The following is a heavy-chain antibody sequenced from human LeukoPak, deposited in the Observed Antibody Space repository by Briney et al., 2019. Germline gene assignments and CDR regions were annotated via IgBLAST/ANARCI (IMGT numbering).Heavy chain of an antibody. CDR1: GGTFSIYA. J-gene: IGHJ4*02. D-gene: IGHD2-15*01. Sequence: SVKVSCXASGGTFSIYAISWVRQARGQGLEWMGRIIPIFGTANYAQKFQGRVTITTDESTSTAYMELSSLRSEDTAVYYCARGVGGSQYFDYWGQGTLVTVSS. V-gene: IGHV1-69*05. CDR3: ARGVGGSQYFDY. CDR2: IIPIFGTA.